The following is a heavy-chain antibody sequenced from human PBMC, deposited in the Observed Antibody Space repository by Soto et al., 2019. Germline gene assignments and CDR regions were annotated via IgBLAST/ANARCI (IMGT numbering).Heavy chain of an antibody. J-gene: IGHJ4*02. Sequence: EVQLVESGGGLVQPGGSLRLSCAASGFTVSSNYMSWVRQAPGKGLEWGSVIYSGGSTYYADSVKGRFTISRHNSKNTLYLQMNSLRAEDTAVYYCARAPRDYDFWSGQYYFDYWGQGTLVTVSS. CDR1: GFTVSSNY. V-gene: IGHV3-53*04. CDR3: ARAPRDYDFWSGQYYFDY. CDR2: IYSGGST. D-gene: IGHD3-3*01.